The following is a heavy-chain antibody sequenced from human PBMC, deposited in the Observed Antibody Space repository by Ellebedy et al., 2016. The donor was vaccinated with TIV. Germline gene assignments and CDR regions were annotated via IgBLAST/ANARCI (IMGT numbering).Heavy chain of an antibody. CDR2: ISSSSSTI. Sequence: GESLKISCAASGFTFSSDSMNWVRQAPGKGLEWVSYISSSSSTIYYADSVKGRFTISRDNAKNSLYLQMNSLRAEDTAVYYCAKDRKTVGDDAFDIWGQGTMVTVSS. CDR3: AKDRKTVGDDAFDI. V-gene: IGHV3-48*01. D-gene: IGHD1-26*01. CDR1: GFTFSSDS. J-gene: IGHJ3*02.